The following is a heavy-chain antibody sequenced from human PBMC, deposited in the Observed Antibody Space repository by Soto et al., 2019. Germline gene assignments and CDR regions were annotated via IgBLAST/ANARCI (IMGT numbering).Heavy chain of an antibody. D-gene: IGHD1-1*01. CDR2: ISSSGGST. CDR1: GFTFSSYA. J-gene: IGHJ5*02. CDR3: ARRRYERYWFDP. V-gene: IGHV3-23*01. Sequence: GGSLRLSCAASGFTFSSYAMSWVRQAPGKGLEWVSAISSSGGSTYYANSVKGRFTISRDNSKNTLYLQMNTLRAEDTAVYYCARRRYERYWFDPWGQGTLVTVSS.